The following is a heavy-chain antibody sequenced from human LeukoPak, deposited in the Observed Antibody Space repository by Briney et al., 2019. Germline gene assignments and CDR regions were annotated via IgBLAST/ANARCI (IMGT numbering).Heavy chain of an antibody. CDR1: GFTFDDYA. CDR2: ISSSSSYI. CDR3: AREGGYYDSSGYYPYDAFDI. J-gene: IGHJ3*02. Sequence: GGSLRLSCADSGFTFDDYAMHWVRQAPGKGLEWVSSISSSSSYIYYADSVKGRFTISRDNAKNSLYLQMNSLRAEDTAVYYCAREGGYYDSSGYYPYDAFDIWGQGTMVTVSS. D-gene: IGHD3-22*01. V-gene: IGHV3-21*01.